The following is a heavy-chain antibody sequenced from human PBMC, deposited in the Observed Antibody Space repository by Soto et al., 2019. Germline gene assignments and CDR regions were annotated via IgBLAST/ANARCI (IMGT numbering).Heavy chain of an antibody. Sequence: QVQLVESGGGVVQPGRSLRLSCAASGFTFSSYGMHWVRQAPGKGLEWVAVISYDGSNKYYADSVKGRFTISRDNSKNTLYLQMNSLRAEDTAVYYCAKDLLGGRDYCGQGTLVTVSS. D-gene: IGHD2-15*01. CDR1: GFTFSSYG. J-gene: IGHJ4*02. CDR2: ISYDGSNK. CDR3: AKDLLGGRDY. V-gene: IGHV3-30*18.